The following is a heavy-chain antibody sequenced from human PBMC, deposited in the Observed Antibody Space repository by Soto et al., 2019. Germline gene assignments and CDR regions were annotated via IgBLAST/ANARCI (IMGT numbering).Heavy chain of an antibody. D-gene: IGHD6-19*01. Sequence: QVQLQESGPGLVKPSQTLSLTCTVSGAPINSGQFYWSWIRQQPGRGLEWIGFVSSRGNTYYNPSLKSRVIIPLDTSKNQFSRQLLSVTPADTAVYFCAREGGTGFSLFDYWGRGTLVTVSS. CDR2: VSSRGNT. CDR1: GAPINSGQFY. J-gene: IGHJ4*02. CDR3: AREGGTGFSLFDY. V-gene: IGHV4-30-4*01.